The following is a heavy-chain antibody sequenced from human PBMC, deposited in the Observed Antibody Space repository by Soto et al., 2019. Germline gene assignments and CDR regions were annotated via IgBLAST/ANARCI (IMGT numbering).Heavy chain of an antibody. D-gene: IGHD3-10*01. CDR1: GGTFSSYA. J-gene: IGHJ4*02. Sequence: SVKVSCKASGGTFSSYAISWVRQAPGQGLEWMGGIIPIFGTANYAQKFRGRVTITADESTSTAYMELSSLRSEDTAVYYCARVVGTYYYGSGKEYYFDCWGQGTLVTVSS. CDR3: ARVVGTYYYGSGKEYYFDC. V-gene: IGHV1-69*13. CDR2: IIPIFGTA.